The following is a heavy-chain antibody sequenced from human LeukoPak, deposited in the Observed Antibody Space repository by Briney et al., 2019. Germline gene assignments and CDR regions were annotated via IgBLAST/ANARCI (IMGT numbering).Heavy chain of an antibody. CDR2: IYHSGST. CDR1: GYSISSGYY. CDR3: ARGVDSSGSNWFDP. Sequence: SETLSLTCAVSGYSISSGYYWGWIRKPPGKGLEWIGSIYHSGSTYYNLSLKSRVTISVDTSKNQFSLKLSSVTAADTAVYYCARGVDSSGSNWFDPWGQGTLVTVSS. J-gene: IGHJ5*02. V-gene: IGHV4-38-2*01. D-gene: IGHD3-22*01.